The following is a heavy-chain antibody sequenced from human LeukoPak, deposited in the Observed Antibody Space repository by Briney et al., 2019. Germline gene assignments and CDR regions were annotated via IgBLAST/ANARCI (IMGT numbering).Heavy chain of an antibody. CDR1: GFTYISFA. CDR2: VIGSVSAT. D-gene: IGHD1-26*01. J-gene: IGHJ4*02. CDR3: TKRFGESYGHFDD. V-gene: IGHV3-23*01. Sequence: GGSLRLSCAASGFTYISFAMGWVRQAPRRGLEWVSAVIGSVSATDYADSVKGRFTISRDNSKNTLYLQMNRLRAEDTAVYYCTKRFGESYGHFDDWGQGTLVTVSS.